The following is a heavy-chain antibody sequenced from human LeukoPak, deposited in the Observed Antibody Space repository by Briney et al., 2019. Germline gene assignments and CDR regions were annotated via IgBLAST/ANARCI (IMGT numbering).Heavy chain of an antibody. CDR1: GGSISSYY. J-gene: IGHJ4*02. CDR2: ICYSGST. V-gene: IGHV4-59*01. Sequence: SGTLSLTCTVSGGSISSYYWSWIRQPPGKGLEWIGYICYSGSTNYNPSLKSRVTISVDTSKNQFTLKLTSVTAADTAVYYCARDRGGYSSSVYFDYWGRGTLVTVSS. D-gene: IGHD6-13*01. CDR3: ARDRGGYSSSVYFDY.